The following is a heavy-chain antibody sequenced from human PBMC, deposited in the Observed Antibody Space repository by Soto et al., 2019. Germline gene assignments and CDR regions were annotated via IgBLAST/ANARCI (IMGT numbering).Heavy chain of an antibody. V-gene: IGHV4-34*01. D-gene: IGHD2-15*01. Sequence: SETLSLTCAVYGWSFSGYYWTWIRQPPGKGLEWIGEINHSGSTNYNPSLKSRVTISVDTSKNQFSLKLSSVTAADTAVYYCAIAAPRYSTGGSCYSWMDYCGQGTVVNVSS. CDR1: GWSFSGYY. CDR2: INHSGST. J-gene: IGHJ4*02. CDR3: AIAAPRYSTGGSCYSWMDY.